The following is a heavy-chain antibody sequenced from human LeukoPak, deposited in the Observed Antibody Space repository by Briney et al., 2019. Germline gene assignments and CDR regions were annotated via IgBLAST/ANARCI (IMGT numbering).Heavy chain of an antibody. D-gene: IGHD2-2*01. CDR2: FIPILGTP. J-gene: IGHJ6*02. CDR3: ARGLYCSSSTSCYDFGMDV. V-gene: IGHV1-69*13. Sequence: SVNVSCKTSVGIFRSYGLNWVRQAPRQGLEWMGGFIPILGTPKYAQNLQGRVTITADESTSTGYMELSSLRYEDTAVYYCARGLYCSSSTSCYDFGMDVWGQGTTITVS. CDR1: VGIFRSYG.